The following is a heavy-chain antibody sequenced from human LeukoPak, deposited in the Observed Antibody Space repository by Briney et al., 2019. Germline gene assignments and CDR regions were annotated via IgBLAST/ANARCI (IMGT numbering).Heavy chain of an antibody. J-gene: IGHJ4*02. V-gene: IGHV4-34*01. Sequence: SETLSLTCAVYGGSFSGYYWSWIRQPPGKGLEWIGEINHSGSTNYNPSLKSRVTISVDTSKNQFSLKLSSVTAADTAVYYCARFQVEVLVLDYWGQGTLVTVSS. CDR2: INHSGST. CDR3: ARFQVEVLVLDY. CDR1: GGSFSGYY. D-gene: IGHD1-1*01.